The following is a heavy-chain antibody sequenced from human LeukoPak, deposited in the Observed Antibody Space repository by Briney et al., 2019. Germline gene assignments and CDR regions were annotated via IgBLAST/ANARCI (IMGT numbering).Heavy chain of an antibody. CDR3: ARGSESYSMGDY. CDR2: INPNGVST. D-gene: IGHD2-15*01. J-gene: IGHJ4*02. CDR1: GYTFRGYY. V-gene: IGHV1-46*04. Sequence: ASVKVSCKASGYTFRGYYMHWVRQAPVQGLEWMGIINPNGVSTTYAPKLRGRVTMTSDMSTTTIYMELSSLSSEDTAVYYCARGSESYSMGDYWGQGTLVTVST.